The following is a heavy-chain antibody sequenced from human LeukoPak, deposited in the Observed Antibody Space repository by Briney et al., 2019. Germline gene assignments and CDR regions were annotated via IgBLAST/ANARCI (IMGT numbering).Heavy chain of an antibody. Sequence: SGGSLRLSCEASGFTFSSYGMHWVRQAPGKGLEWVAVIWYDGSNKYYADSVKGRFTISRDNSKNTLYLQMNSLRAEDTAVYYCARAGRRIAAARHHGGAFDIWGQGTMVTVSS. CDR1: GFTFSSYG. V-gene: IGHV3-33*01. D-gene: IGHD6-13*01. J-gene: IGHJ3*02. CDR2: IWYDGSNK. CDR3: ARAGRRIAAARHHGGAFDI.